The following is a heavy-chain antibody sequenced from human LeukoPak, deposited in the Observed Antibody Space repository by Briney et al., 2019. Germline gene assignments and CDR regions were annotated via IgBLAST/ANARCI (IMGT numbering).Heavy chain of an antibody. CDR2: IIPIFGTA. J-gene: IGHJ4*02. Sequence: GASVKVSCKASGGTFSSYAISWVRQAPGQGLKWMGGIIPIFGTANYAQKFQGRVTITADESTSTAYMELSSLRSEDTAVYYCARGYSGSQIDYWGQGTLVTVSS. V-gene: IGHV1-69*13. CDR3: ARGYSGSQIDY. D-gene: IGHD1-26*01. CDR1: GGTFSSYA.